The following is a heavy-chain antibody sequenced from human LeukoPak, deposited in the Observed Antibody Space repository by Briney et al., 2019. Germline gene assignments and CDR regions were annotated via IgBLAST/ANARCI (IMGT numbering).Heavy chain of an antibody. CDR2: IYTSGST. D-gene: IGHD2-8*01. V-gene: IGHV4-61*02. CDR1: GGSISSGSYY. CDR3: ARDICTNGVCYANWFDP. J-gene: IGHJ5*02. Sequence: SETLSLTCTVSGGSISSGSYYWRWTRQPAGKGLEWIGRIYTSGSTNYNPSLKSRVTISVDTSKNQFSLKLSSVTAADTAVYYCARDICTNGVCYANWFDPWGQGTLVTVSS.